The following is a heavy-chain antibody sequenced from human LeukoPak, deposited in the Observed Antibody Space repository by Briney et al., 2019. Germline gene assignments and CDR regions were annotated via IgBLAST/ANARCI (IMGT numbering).Heavy chain of an antibody. CDR3: AKDGGYSGYDYVPDFDY. CDR1: GFTFSSYA. J-gene: IGHJ4*02. D-gene: IGHD5-12*01. Sequence: RGSLRLSCAASGFTFSSYAMSWVRQAPGKGLEWVSAISGSGGSTYYADSVKGRFTISRDNSKNTLYLQMNSLRAEDTAVYYCAKDGGYSGYDYVPDFDYWGQGTLVTVSS. CDR2: ISGSGGST. V-gene: IGHV3-23*01.